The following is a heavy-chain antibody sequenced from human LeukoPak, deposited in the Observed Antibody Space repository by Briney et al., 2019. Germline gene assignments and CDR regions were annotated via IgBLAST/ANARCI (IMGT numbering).Heavy chain of an antibody. J-gene: IGHJ3*02. Sequence: PGGSLRLSCAASGFTFSSYSMSWIRQAPGKGLEWVSYISSSGSTIYYADSVKGRFTISRDNAKNSLYLQMNSLRAEDTAVYYCARARGSVDAFDIWAKGQWSPSLQ. V-gene: IGHV3-48*04. D-gene: IGHD4-11*01. CDR1: GFTFSSYS. CDR2: ISSSGSTI. CDR3: ARARGSVDAFDI.